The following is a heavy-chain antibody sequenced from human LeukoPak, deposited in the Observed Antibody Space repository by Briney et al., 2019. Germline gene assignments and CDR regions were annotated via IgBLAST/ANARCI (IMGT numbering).Heavy chain of an antibody. CDR3: AREGGGIAVAGFDP. D-gene: IGHD6-19*01. CDR1: GFTFSSYS. J-gene: IGHJ5*02. Sequence: PGGSLRLSCAASGFTFSSYSMNWVRQAPGKGLEWVSSISSSSSYIYYADSVKGRFTISRDNAKNSLYLQMNSLRAEDTAVYYCAREGGGIAVAGFDPWGQGTLVTVSS. V-gene: IGHV3-21*03. CDR2: ISSSSSYI.